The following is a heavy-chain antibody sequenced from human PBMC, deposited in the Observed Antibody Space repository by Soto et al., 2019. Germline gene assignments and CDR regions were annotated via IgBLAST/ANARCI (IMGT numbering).Heavy chain of an antibody. CDR2: IRSDGDTT. CDR3: AKGKGVGATPDGANC. Sequence: EMQVLESEGGLVQPGGSLRLSCAASGFTFSSYGMNWVRQAPGKGLEWVSGIRSDGDTTYNADSVKGRFTVSRDTSKNTVDLQMNSLRAEDTAVYYCAKGKGVGATPDGANCWGQGTLVTVSS. J-gene: IGHJ4*02. D-gene: IGHD1-26*01. V-gene: IGHV3-23*01. CDR1: GFTFSSYG.